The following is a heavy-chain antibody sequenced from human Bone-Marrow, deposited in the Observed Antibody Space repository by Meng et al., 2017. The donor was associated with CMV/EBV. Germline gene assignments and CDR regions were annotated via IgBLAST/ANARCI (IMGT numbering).Heavy chain of an antibody. Sequence: GESLKISCAASGFNFSSYEMNWVRQAPGKGLQWVAFIRYDGSRKYYADSVKGRFTIPRDTSMNTLNLQMNSLRAEDTAVYYWARDPHDVWSGKKWFEAWGQGILVTVSS. V-gene: IGHV3-30*02. D-gene: IGHD3-3*01. CDR3: ARDPHDVWSGKKWFEA. J-gene: IGHJ5*02. CDR2: IRYDGSRK. CDR1: GFNFSSYE.